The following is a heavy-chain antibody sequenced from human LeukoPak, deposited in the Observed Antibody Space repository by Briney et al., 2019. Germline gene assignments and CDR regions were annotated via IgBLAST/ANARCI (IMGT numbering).Heavy chain of an antibody. J-gene: IGHJ4*02. CDR1: GFTFDDYA. Sequence: GGSLRLSCAASGFTFDDYAIHWVRQAPGKGLEWVSLISGDGGSTYYADSVKGRFTISRDNSKNSLYLQMNSLRTEDTALYYCAKAEGGYCSSTSCPEINYWGQGTLVTVSS. V-gene: IGHV3-43*02. D-gene: IGHD2-2*01. CDR2: ISGDGGST. CDR3: AKAEGGYCSSTSCPEINY.